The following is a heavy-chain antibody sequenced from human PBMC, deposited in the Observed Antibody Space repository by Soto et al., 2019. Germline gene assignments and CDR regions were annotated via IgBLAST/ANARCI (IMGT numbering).Heavy chain of an antibody. Sequence: VQLLESGGGLVSPGGSLRLSCAASGFTFSSYAMSWVRQAPGKGLEWLAGITFRGDYTYYADSVKCRFSLSRDNSRNRLDLQMNNLKVEDTALYYCAKLGTMGVFDNWGQGTLLTVSS. D-gene: IGHD1-26*01. J-gene: IGHJ4*02. CDR3: AKLGTMGVFDN. CDR2: ITFRGDYT. V-gene: IGHV3-23*01. CDR1: GFTFSSYA.